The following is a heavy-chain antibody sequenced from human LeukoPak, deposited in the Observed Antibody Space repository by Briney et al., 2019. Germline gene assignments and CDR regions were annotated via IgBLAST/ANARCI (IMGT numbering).Heavy chain of an antibody. CDR3: AVSIPPRRSPLGSGSRYFDY. J-gene: IGHJ4*02. CDR2: IYASGST. V-gene: IGHV4-61*02. D-gene: IGHD3-10*01. CDR1: GDSITTGSYY. Sequence: SETLSLTCTVSGDSITTGSYYWSWVRQPAGKGLEWIGRIYASGSTNYNPSLKSRVTISVDTSKNQFSLKLSSVTAADTAVYYCAVSIPPRRSPLGSGSRYFDYWGQGTLVTVSS.